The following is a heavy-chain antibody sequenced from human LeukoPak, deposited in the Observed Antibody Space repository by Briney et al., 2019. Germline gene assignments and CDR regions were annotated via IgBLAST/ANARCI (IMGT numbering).Heavy chain of an antibody. V-gene: IGHV4-59*08. CDR3: ARVIGIAAAVGAFDI. D-gene: IGHD6-13*01. J-gene: IGHJ3*02. Sequence: SETLSLTCTVSGVSISSYYGSWLRQPQGKGLEGVGYIYYSGSTNYNPSLKSRVTISVDTSKNQFSLKLSSVTAADTAVYYCARVIGIAAAVGAFDIWGQGTMVTVSS. CDR1: GVSISSYY. CDR2: IYYSGST.